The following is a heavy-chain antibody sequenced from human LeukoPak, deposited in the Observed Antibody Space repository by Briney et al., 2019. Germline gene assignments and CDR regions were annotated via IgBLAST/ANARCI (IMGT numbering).Heavy chain of an antibody. CDR2: VSGDGSRK. V-gene: IGHV3-74*01. J-gene: IGHJ4*02. Sequence: GGSLRLSCAASGFTFSSHWMHWVRRIPGKGLVWVSRVSGDGSRKTYADFVRGRFTISRDNSKNTLYLQMNSLRAEDTAVYYCARVGRIDYGSFDYWGQGTLVTVSS. CDR1: GFTFSSHW. CDR3: ARVGRIDYGSFDY. D-gene: IGHD4-17*01.